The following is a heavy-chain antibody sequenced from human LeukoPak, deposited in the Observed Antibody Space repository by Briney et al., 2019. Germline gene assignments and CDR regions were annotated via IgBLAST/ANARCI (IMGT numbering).Heavy chain of an antibody. CDR3: ASGYSSSYRRSGDDAFDI. CDR2: MNPNSGNT. J-gene: IGHJ3*02. D-gene: IGHD6-6*01. V-gene: IGHV1-8*03. CDR1: GYTFTSYD. Sequence: ASVKVSCKASGYTFTSYDINWVRQATGQGLEWMGWMNPNSGNTGYAQKFQGRVTITRNTSISTAYMELSSLRSEDTAVYYCASGYSSSYRRSGDDAFDIWGQGTMDTVSS.